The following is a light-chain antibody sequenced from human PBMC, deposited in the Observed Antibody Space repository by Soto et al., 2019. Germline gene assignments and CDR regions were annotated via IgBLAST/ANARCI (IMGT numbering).Light chain of an antibody. Sequence: IQMTQSPSTLSASVGDRVTFTCRASQTISTWLAWYQQKPGEAPNLLIFDASILESGVPSRFSGSGSGTEFTLTISSLQPDDFATYYCQHYNSYSEAFGQGTKVDIK. CDR1: QTISTW. CDR2: DAS. J-gene: IGKJ1*01. CDR3: QHYNSYSEA. V-gene: IGKV1-5*01.